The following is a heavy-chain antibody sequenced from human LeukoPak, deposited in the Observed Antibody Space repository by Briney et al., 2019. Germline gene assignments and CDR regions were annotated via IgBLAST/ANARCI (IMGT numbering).Heavy chain of an antibody. J-gene: IGHJ4*02. Sequence: SETLSLTCTVSGGSISSSSYYWGWIRQPPGKGLEWIGSIYYSGSTYYNPSLKSRVTISVDTSKNQFSLKLSSVTAADTAVYYCARAMGNYYGSGSPPDYWGQGTLVTVSS. CDR1: GGSISSSSYY. CDR3: ARAMGNYYGSGSPPDY. V-gene: IGHV4-39*07. CDR2: IYYSGST. D-gene: IGHD3-10*01.